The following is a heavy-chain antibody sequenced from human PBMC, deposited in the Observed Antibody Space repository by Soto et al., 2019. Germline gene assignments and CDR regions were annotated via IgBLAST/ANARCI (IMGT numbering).Heavy chain of an antibody. D-gene: IGHD6-13*01. CDR3: AKDTLAATNYFDY. Sequence: PGGSLRLSCAASGFTFSNYAMTWVRQAPGKGLEWVSAISGSGGSTYYADSVKGRFTISRDNSKNTLYLQMNSLRAEDTALYYCAKDTLAATNYFDYWGQGTLVTVSS. CDR2: ISGSGGST. J-gene: IGHJ4*02. CDR1: GFTFSNYA. V-gene: IGHV3-23*01.